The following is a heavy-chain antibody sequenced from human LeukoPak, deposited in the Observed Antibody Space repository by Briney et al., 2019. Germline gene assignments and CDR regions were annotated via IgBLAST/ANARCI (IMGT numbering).Heavy chain of an antibody. Sequence: GSLRLSCSGSGFTFQNHSMKWVRQAPGKGLEWVSSISCSSSYIYYADSVKGRFTISRDSAKNSLYLQMNSLRAEDTAVYYCARDSDSSSWTIYYYYGMDVRGQGTTVTVSS. CDR3: ARDSDSSSWTIYYYYGMDV. J-gene: IGHJ6*02. V-gene: IGHV3-21*01. CDR1: GFTFQNHS. D-gene: IGHD6-13*01. CDR2: ISCSSSYI.